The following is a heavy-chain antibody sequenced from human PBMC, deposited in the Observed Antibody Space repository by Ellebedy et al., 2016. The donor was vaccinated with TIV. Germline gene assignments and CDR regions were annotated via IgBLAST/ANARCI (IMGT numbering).Heavy chain of an antibody. D-gene: IGHD3-10*01. CDR3: ARDRETWFGDPTGLDY. Sequence: PGGSLRLSCIVSGFTFSGFGVHWVRQAPGKGLEWVAVISYDGSNRFYADSVRGRFTLSRDNLKNTLYLQMNSLRGDDTAVYYCARDRETWFGDPTGLDYWGQGTLVTVSS. V-gene: IGHV3-30*03. CDR2: ISYDGSNR. CDR1: GFTFSGFG. J-gene: IGHJ4*02.